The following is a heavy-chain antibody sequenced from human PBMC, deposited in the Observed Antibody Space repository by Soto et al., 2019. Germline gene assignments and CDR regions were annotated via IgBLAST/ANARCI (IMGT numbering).Heavy chain of an antibody. V-gene: IGHV3-11*01. J-gene: IGHJ4*02. CDR3: ARDMYSSSAGLDY. D-gene: IGHD6-6*01. CDR2: ISSSGSTI. CDR1: GFTFSDYY. Sequence: GGSLRLSCSASGFTFSDYYITWIRQAPGKGLEWVSYISSSGSTISYADSVKGRFTISRDNAKNSLYLQMNSLRAEDTAVYYCARDMYSSSAGLDYWGQGTLVTVSS.